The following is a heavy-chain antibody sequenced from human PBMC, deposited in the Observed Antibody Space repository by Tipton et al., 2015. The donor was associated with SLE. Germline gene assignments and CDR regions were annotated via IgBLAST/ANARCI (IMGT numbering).Heavy chain of an antibody. CDR1: GGSFSGYY. V-gene: IGHV4-34*01. CDR3: ARGKDYDFWSGYYRRDASDI. Sequence: TLSLTCAVYGGSFSGYYWSWIRQPPGKGLEWIGEINHSGSTNYNPSLKSRVTISIDTSKNQFSLKLSSVTAADTPVYYCARGKDYDFWSGYYRRDASDIWGQVTMVTVSS. CDR2: INHSGST. J-gene: IGHJ3*02. D-gene: IGHD3-3*01.